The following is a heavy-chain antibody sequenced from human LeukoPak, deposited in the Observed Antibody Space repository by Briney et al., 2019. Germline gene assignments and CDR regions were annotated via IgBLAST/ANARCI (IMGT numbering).Heavy chain of an antibody. Sequence: ASVKVSCKVSGYTLTELSMHWVRQAPGKGLEWMGGFDPEDGETIYAQKFPGRVTMTENTSTDTAYMELSSLRSEDTAVCYCATLYYSTRTFDYWGQGTLATVSP. CDR3: ATLYYSTRTFDY. J-gene: IGHJ4*02. D-gene: IGHD2-2*01. CDR1: GYTLTELS. CDR2: FDPEDGET. V-gene: IGHV1-24*01.